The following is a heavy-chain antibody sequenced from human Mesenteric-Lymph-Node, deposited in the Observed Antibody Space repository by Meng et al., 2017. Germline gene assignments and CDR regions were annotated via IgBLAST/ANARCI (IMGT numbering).Heavy chain of an antibody. CDR3: ARLDLGLAH. Sequence: QVQLVQSGAEVRKPGPSVKVSCKASGGKFTSFVFNWVRQAPGQGLEWTGGIIPILGTTNYAEKFRGRLTISADTSARTAYMELTSLNSDDTAVYYCARLDLGLAHWGQGTLVTVSS. J-gene: IGHJ4*02. CDR1: GGKFTSFV. V-gene: IGHV1-69*10. D-gene: IGHD3-16*01. CDR2: IIPILGTT.